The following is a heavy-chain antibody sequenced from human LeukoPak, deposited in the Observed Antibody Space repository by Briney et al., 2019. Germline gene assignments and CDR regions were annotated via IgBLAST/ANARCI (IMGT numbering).Heavy chain of an antibody. CDR3: ARDRGRGYCSSTRCYTADY. Sequence: GASVKVSCKASGYTFTSYGISWVRQAPGQGLEWMGWISAYNGNTNYAQKLQGRVTMTTDTSTSTAYMELRSLRSDDTAVYYCARDRGRGYCSSTRCYTADYWGQGTLVSVSS. CDR1: GYTFTSYG. CDR2: ISAYNGNT. J-gene: IGHJ4*02. D-gene: IGHD2-2*02. V-gene: IGHV1-18*01.